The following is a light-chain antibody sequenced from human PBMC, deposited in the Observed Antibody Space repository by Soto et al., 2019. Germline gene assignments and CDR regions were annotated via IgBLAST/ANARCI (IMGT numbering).Light chain of an antibody. CDR3: QQYNSYWT. CDR1: QSVSSSD. Sequence: EIVLTQSPGTLSLSPGERATLSCRASQSVSSSDLAWYQQKPGQAPRLLIYAASTRATGIPARFRGRASGTEFTLTISSLQPDDFATYYCQQYNSYWTFGQGTKVDIK. V-gene: IGKV3D-7*01. J-gene: IGKJ1*01. CDR2: AAS.